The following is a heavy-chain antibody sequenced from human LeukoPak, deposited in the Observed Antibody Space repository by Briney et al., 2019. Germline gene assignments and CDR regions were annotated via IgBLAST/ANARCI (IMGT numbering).Heavy chain of an antibody. CDR1: GYTFTSYD. CDR3: ARQGLTGTTGYYYYYMDV. D-gene: IGHD1-20*01. V-gene: IGHV1-8*01. J-gene: IGHJ6*03. Sequence: ASVKVSCKASGYTFTSYDINWVRQATGQGLEWMGWMNPNSGNTGYAQKLQGRVTMTRNTSISTAYTELSSLRSEDTAVYYCARQGLTGTTGYYYYYMDVWGKGTTVTVSS. CDR2: MNPNSGNT.